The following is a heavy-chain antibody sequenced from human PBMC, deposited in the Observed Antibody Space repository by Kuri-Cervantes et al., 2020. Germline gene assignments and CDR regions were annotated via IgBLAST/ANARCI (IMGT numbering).Heavy chain of an antibody. CDR1: GGSFSGYY. Sequence: SETLSLTCAVYGGSFSGYYWSWIRQPPGKGLEWIGEINHSGSTNYNPSLKSRVTISVDTSKNQFSLKLSSVTAADTAVYYCARDLSGYDERAVADAFDIWGQGTMVTVSS. V-gene: IGHV4-34*01. CDR2: INHSGST. D-gene: IGHD5-12*01. J-gene: IGHJ3*02. CDR3: ARDLSGYDERAVADAFDI.